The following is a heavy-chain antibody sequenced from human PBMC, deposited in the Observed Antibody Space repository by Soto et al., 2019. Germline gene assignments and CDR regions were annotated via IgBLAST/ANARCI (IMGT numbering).Heavy chain of an antibody. CDR1: GFTFSSYA. D-gene: IGHD2-2*01. CDR2: ISYDGSNK. CDR3: ARSGVVPANWGRDV. Sequence: QVQLVESGGGVVQPGRSLRLSCAASGFTFSSYAMHWVRQAPGKGLEWLAVISYDGSNKYYADSVKGRFTISRDNSKNTLCLQMNRLRAEDTAVYYCARSGVVPANWGRDVWGQGTTVTVSS. J-gene: IGHJ6*02. V-gene: IGHV3-30-3*01.